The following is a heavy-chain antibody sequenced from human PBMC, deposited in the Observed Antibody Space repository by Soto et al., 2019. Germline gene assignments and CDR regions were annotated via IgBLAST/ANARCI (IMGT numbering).Heavy chain of an antibody. CDR2: VHHSWGS. Sequence: QVQLQESGPGLVKPSETLSLSCTVSGGSISSYYWSWFRQSPGKRMEWIGYVHHSWGSSYNPSLQSRIAISLDKSKSQSSLKATSVTATDTAVYYCARQGFGPLHGLVDVWGQGTTVTVSS. CDR3: ARQGFGPLHGLVDV. D-gene: IGHD3-10*01. J-gene: IGHJ6*02. CDR1: GGSISSYY. V-gene: IGHV4-59*08.